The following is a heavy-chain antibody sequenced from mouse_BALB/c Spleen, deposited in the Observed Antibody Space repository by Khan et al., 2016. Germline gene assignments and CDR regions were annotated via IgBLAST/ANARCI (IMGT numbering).Heavy chain of an antibody. CDR3: AKGVYDYVFAY. V-gene: IGHV14-3*02. CDR2: IEPADDNT. Sequence: VQLQQSGAELVKPGASVKLSCTVSGFNIKDTYIHWVKQRPEQGLEWIGRIEPADDNTRYDPKVKGKATITADTSSNIAYLQLSILTSEDTAVYYCAKGVYDYVFAYWGQGTLVTAST. CDR1: GFNIKDTY. J-gene: IGHJ3*01. D-gene: IGHD2-4*01.